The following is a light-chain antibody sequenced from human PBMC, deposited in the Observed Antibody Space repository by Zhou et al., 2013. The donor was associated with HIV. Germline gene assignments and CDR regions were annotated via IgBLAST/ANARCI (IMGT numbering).Light chain of an antibody. V-gene: IGLV2-14*03. CDR1: SSDIGAYNY. CDR3: GTWDTSLSAGV. CDR2: DVT. J-gene: IGLJ1*01. Sequence: QSALTQPASVSGSPGQSINISCTGTSSDIGAYNYVSWYQQHPDKGPKVVIHDVTKRPSGIPDRFSGSKSGTSATLGITGLQTGDEADYYCGTWDTSLSAGVFGTGTKVTVL.